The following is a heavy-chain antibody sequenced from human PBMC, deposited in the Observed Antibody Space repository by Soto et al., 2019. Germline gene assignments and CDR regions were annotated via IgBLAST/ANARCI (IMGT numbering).Heavy chain of an antibody. CDR1: GGSISSGGYY. CDR2: IYYSGST. CDR3: ARALPEYYFDY. V-gene: IGHV4-31*03. J-gene: IGHJ4*02. Sequence: TVSGGSISSGGYYWSWIRQHPGKGLEWIGYIYYSGSTYYNPSLKSRVTISVDTSKNQFSPKLSSVTAADTAVYYCARALPEYYFDYWGQGTLVTVSS.